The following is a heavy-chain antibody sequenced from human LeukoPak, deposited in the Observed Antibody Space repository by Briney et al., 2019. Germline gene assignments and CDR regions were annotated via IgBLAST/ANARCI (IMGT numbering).Heavy chain of an antibody. J-gene: IGHJ4*02. V-gene: IGHV3-30-3*01. CDR2: ISYDGSNK. CDR1: GFTFSSYA. CDR3: ANHADYYDSSGYTY. Sequence: PGRSLRLSCAASGFTFSSYAMHWVRKAPGKGLEWVAVISYDGSNKYYADSVKGRFTISRDNSKNTLYLQMNSLRAEDTAVYYCANHADYYDSSGYTYWGQGTLVTVSS. D-gene: IGHD3-22*01.